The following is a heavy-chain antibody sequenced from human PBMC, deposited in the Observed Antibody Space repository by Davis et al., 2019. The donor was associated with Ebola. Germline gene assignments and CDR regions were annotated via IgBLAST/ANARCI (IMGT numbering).Heavy chain of an antibody. D-gene: IGHD3-3*01. J-gene: IGHJ5*02. Sequence: ASVKVSCKASGGTFSSYAISWVRQAPGQGLEWMGWISAYNGNTNYAQKLQGRVTMTTDTSTSTAYMELRSRRSDDTAVYYCARVITIFDPRGWFDPWGQGTLVTVSS. V-gene: IGHV1-18*01. CDR2: ISAYNGNT. CDR1: GGTFSSYA. CDR3: ARVITIFDPRGWFDP.